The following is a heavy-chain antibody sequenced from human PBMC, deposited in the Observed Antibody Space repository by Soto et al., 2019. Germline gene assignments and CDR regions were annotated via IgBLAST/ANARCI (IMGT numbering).Heavy chain of an antibody. D-gene: IGHD4-17*01. J-gene: IGHJ4*02. CDR3: ARDGADYGDAYFDY. Sequence: ASVKVSCKASGYTFTGYYMHWVRQAPGQGLEWMGWINPNSGGTNYAQKFQGWVTMTRDTSISTAYMELSRLRSDDTAMYYCARDGADYGDAYFDYWGQGTLVTVSS. CDR2: INPNSGGT. V-gene: IGHV1-2*04. CDR1: GYTFTGYY.